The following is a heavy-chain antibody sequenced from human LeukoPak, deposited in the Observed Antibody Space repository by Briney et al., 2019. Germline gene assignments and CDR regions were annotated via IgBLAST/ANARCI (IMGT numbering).Heavy chain of an antibody. V-gene: IGHV3-7*01. CDR1: GFTFSSYW. J-gene: IGHJ4*02. CDR2: IKQDGSEK. CDR3: AREWNGYDYVGEDY. Sequence: AGGSLRLSCAASGFTFSSYWMSWVRQAPGKGLEWVANIKQDGSEKYYVDSVKGRFTISRDNAKNSLYLQMNSLRAEDTAVYCCAREWNGYDYVGEDYWGQGTLVTVSS. D-gene: IGHD5-12*01.